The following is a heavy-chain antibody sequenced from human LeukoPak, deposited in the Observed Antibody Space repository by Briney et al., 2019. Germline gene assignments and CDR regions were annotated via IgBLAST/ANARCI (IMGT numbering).Heavy chain of an antibody. Sequence: GASVKVSCKASGYTFTGYYIHWVRQAPGQGLEWMGWINPNSGGTNYAQKFQGRVTMTRDTSISTAYMDLSRLRSDDTAVYYCARRGWIGVTGTEVGWFDPWGQGILVTVSS. J-gene: IGHJ5*02. D-gene: IGHD6-19*01. CDR1: GYTFTGYY. CDR2: INPNSGGT. V-gene: IGHV1-2*02. CDR3: ARRGWIGVTGTEVGWFDP.